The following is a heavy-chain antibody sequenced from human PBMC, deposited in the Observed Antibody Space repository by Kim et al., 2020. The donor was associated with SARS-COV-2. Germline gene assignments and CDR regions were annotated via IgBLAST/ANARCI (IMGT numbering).Heavy chain of an antibody. D-gene: IGHD3-9*01. Sequence: SETLSLTCTVSGGSISSYHWSWIRQPPGKGLEWIGYIYYSGSTNYNPSLKSRVTISVDTSKNQFSLKLSSVTAADTAVYYCASILSGFDAFDIWGQGTMVTVSS. J-gene: IGHJ3*02. CDR1: GGSISSYH. CDR3: ASILSGFDAFDI. V-gene: IGHV4-59*13. CDR2: IYYSGST.